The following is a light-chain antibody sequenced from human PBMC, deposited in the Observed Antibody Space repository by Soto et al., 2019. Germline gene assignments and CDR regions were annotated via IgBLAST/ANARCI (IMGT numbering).Light chain of an antibody. CDR2: DAS. V-gene: IGKV1-13*02. CDR3: QQFYTFPLT. Sequence: AIQLTQSPSSLSAPVGDRAIITCRASQGFSSALAWYQQKPGKTPKLLIYDASSLVSGVPSRFSCSGSGTDFALTMSCLQPEDFASYYWQQFYTFPLTFGGGTKVEIK. J-gene: IGKJ4*01. CDR1: QGFSSA.